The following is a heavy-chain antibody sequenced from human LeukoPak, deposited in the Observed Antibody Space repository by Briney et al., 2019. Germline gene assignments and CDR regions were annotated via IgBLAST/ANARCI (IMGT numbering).Heavy chain of an antibody. CDR1: GFTFSSYW. V-gene: IGHV3-33*06. J-gene: IGHJ4*02. D-gene: IGHD5-24*01. CDR3: AKDLGDGYPTPED. CDR2: IWYDGSNK. Sequence: GGSLRLSCAASGFTFSSYWMSWVRQAPGEGLGWVAAIWYDGSNKYYADSVKGRFTISRDNSKNTLYLQMNSLRAEDTAVYYCAKDLGDGYPTPEDWGQGTLVTVSS.